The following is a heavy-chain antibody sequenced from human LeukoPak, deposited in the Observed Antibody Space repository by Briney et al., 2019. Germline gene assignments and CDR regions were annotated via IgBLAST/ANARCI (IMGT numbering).Heavy chain of an antibody. CDR1: GGSFSGYY. V-gene: IGHV4-34*01. CDR2: INHSGST. D-gene: IGHD2-2*01. Sequence: SETLSLTCAVYGGSFSGYYWSWIRQPPGKGLEWIGEINHSGSTNYNPSLKSRVTISVDTSKNQFSLKLSPVTAADTAVYYCARGHRRCSSTSCLAWVADYWGQGTLVTVSS. J-gene: IGHJ4*02. CDR3: ARGHRRCSSTSCLAWVADY.